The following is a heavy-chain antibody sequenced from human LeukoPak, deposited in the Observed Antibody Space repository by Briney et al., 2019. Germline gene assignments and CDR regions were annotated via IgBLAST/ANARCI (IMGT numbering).Heavy chain of an antibody. CDR3: ARDSYYGSPNPTWFDP. Sequence: PSETLSLTCTVSGGSISSSSYYWGWIRQPPGKGLEWIGYISYSGSTNYNPSLKSRVTISVDTSKNQFSLKLSSVTAADTAVYYCARDSYYGSPNPTWFDPWGQGTLVTVSS. J-gene: IGHJ5*02. CDR2: ISYSGST. D-gene: IGHD3-10*01. V-gene: IGHV4-61*01. CDR1: GGSISSSSYY.